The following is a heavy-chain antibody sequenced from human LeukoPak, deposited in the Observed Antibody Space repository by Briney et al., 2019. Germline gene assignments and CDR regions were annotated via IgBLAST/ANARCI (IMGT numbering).Heavy chain of an antibody. D-gene: IGHD4-17*01. CDR3: ARDLVTVTKGFDI. Sequence: SETLSLTCAVSDDSFSSHYWTWIRQPPGKGLEWIGYISYIGTTNYNPSLKSRVTLSIDTSRNQFSLKLSSVTAADTAVYYCARDLVTVTKGFDIWGQGTMVSVSS. J-gene: IGHJ3*02. V-gene: IGHV4-59*11. CDR2: ISYIGTT. CDR1: DDSFSSHY.